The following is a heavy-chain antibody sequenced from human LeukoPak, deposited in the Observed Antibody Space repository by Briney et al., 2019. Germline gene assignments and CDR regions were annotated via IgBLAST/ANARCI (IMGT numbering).Heavy chain of an antibody. D-gene: IGHD3-22*01. CDR2: INHSGST. J-gene: IGHJ4*02. CDR1: GGSFSGYY. Sequence: PSETLSLTCAVYGGSFSGYYWSWIRQPPGKGLEWIGEINHSGSTNYNPSLKSRVTISVDTSKNQFSLKLSSVTAADTAVYYCARQLTYYYGSSGYYPLYYFDYWGQGTLVTVSS. V-gene: IGHV4-34*01. CDR3: ARQLTYYYGSSGYYPLYYFDY.